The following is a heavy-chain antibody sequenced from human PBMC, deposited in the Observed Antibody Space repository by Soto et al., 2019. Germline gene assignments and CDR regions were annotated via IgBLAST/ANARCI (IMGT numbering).Heavy chain of an antibody. CDR2: IIPILGIA. Sequence: ASAKVSCKASGGTFSSYTISWVRQAPGQGLEWMGRIIPILGIANYAQKFQGRVTITADKSTSTAYMELSSLRSEDTAVYYCARTSGGGYDLDYWGQGTLVTVSS. J-gene: IGHJ4*02. CDR3: ARTSGGGYDLDY. V-gene: IGHV1-69*02. CDR1: GGTFSSYT. D-gene: IGHD5-12*01.